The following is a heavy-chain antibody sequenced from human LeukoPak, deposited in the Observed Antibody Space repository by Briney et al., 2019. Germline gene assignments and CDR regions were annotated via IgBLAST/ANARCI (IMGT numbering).Heavy chain of an antibody. CDR1: GGSISSGGYY. J-gene: IGHJ6*03. Sequence: TSSETLSLTCTVSGGSISSGGYYWSWIRQHPGKGLEWIGYIYYSGSTYYNPSLKSRVTISVYTSKNQFSLKLSSVTAADTAVYYCARGPRIVPADDGYYYMDVWGAGTTVTVSS. V-gene: IGHV4-31*03. CDR2: IYYSGST. CDR3: ARGPRIVPADDGYYYMDV. D-gene: IGHD2-2*01.